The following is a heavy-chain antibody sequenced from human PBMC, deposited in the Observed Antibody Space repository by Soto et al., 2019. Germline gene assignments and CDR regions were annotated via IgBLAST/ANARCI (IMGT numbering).Heavy chain of an antibody. CDR2: IYYSGST. V-gene: IGHV4-31*03. Sequence: SETLSLTCTVSGGSISSGGYYWSWIRQHPGKGLECIGYIYYSGSTYYNPSLKSRVTISVDTSKNQFSLNLSSVTAPDTAVYYCARVERAAAKRSFAPGGQGTLVTVSS. CDR1: GGSISSGGYY. J-gene: IGHJ5*02. CDR3: ARVERAAAKRSFAP. D-gene: IGHD6-13*01.